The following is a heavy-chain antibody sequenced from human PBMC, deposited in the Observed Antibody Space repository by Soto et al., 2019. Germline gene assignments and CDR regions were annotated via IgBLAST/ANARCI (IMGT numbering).Heavy chain of an antibody. J-gene: IGHJ6*02. D-gene: IGHD5-18*01. CDR2: ISYDGSNK. CDR1: GFTFSSYA. Sequence: SLRLSCAASGFTFSSYAMHWVRQAPGKGLEWVAVISYDGSNKYYADSVKGRFTISRDNSKNTLYLQMNSLRAEDTAVYYCARDVQLWYYYYYGMDVWGQGTTVTVSS. V-gene: IGHV3-30-3*01. CDR3: ARDVQLWYYYYYGMDV.